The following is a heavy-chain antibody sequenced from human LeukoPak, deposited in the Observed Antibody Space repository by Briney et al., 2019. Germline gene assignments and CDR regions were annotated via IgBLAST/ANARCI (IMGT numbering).Heavy chain of an antibody. J-gene: IGHJ4*02. V-gene: IGHV4-59*12. Sequence: PSETLSLTCAVYGGSFSGYYWSWIRQPPGKGLEWIGYIYYSGSTNYNPSLKSRVTISVDTSKNQFSLKLSSVTAADTAVYYCARDTTVTTSPGFDYWGQGTLVTVSS. CDR2: IYYSGST. CDR3: ARDTTVTTSPGFDY. D-gene: IGHD4-17*01. CDR1: GGSFSGYY.